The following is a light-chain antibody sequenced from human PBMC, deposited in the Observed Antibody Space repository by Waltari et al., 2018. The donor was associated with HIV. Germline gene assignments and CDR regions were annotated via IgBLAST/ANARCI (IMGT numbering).Light chain of an antibody. CDR2: DAS. Sequence: EIQMTQSPSSLSASVGDRVTITCQASQDISNCVNWYQQKPGKAPKLLIYDASSLQTGVPSRFSGRGSGTDFTFTITSLQPEDFAIYYCQQYDRLPITFGQGTRLEIK. J-gene: IGKJ5*01. V-gene: IGKV1-33*01. CDR1: QDISNC. CDR3: QQYDRLPIT.